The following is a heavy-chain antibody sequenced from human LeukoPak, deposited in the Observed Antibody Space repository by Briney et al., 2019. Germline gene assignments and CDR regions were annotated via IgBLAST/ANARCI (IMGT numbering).Heavy chain of an antibody. V-gene: IGHV3-48*01. CDR2: IAYTGTI. Sequence: GGSLRLSCAASGFTFSSYAMSWVRQAPGKGLEWVAYIAYTGTIHYADSVRGRFAISRDNAKSSLFLQLNSLRAEDTAVYYCARDPHSLDYWGQGTLVTVSS. J-gene: IGHJ4*02. CDR1: GFTFSSYA. CDR3: ARDPHSLDY.